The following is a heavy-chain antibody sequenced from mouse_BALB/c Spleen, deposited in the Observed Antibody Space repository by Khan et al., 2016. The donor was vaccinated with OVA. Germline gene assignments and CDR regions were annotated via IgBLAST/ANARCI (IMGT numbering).Heavy chain of an antibody. CDR2: IWAGGSS. V-gene: IGHV2-9*02. D-gene: IGHD1-3*01. CDR1: GFSLTSYG. Sequence: VELVESGPGLVAPSQSLYITCTVSGFSLTSYGVHWVRQPPGKGLEWLGVIWAGGSSNYNSAIMYRLSISKNNSKSQVFLKMNSLQTDDPAMYYCARLEDIWGQGTTLTVSS. CDR3: ARLEDI. J-gene: IGHJ2*01.